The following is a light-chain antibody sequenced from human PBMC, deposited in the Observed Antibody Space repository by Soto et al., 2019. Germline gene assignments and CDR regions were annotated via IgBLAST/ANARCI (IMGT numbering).Light chain of an antibody. Sequence: QSVLTQPPSASGSPGQSVTISCTGTSSDVGGYTYVSWYQQHPGKAPKLIIYEVSERPSGVPDRFSGSKSGNTASLTVSGLQAEDEADYYCSSYAGSNGQVFGAGTKVTVL. CDR2: EVS. CDR3: SSYAGSNGQV. CDR1: SSDVGGYTY. V-gene: IGLV2-8*01. J-gene: IGLJ2*01.